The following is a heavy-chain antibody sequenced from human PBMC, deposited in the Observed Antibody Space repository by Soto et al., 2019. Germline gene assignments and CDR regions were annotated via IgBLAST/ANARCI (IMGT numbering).Heavy chain of an antibody. J-gene: IGHJ6*02. CDR1: GYTFTSYA. V-gene: IGHV1-3*01. CDR2: INAGNGNT. CDR3: ARVLTPNFDWLPPDYYYYYGMDV. D-gene: IGHD3-9*01. Sequence: GASVKVSCKASGYTFTSYAMHWVRQAPGQRLEWMGWINAGNGNTKYSQKFQGRVTITRDTSASTAYMELSSLRSEDTAVYYCARVLTPNFDWLPPDYYYYYGMDVWGQGTTVTVSS.